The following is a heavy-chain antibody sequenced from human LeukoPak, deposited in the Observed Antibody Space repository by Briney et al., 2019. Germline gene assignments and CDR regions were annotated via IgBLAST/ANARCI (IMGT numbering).Heavy chain of an antibody. J-gene: IGHJ4*02. V-gene: IGHV3-23*01. CDR1: GFTFSSYA. CDR2: ISGSGGST. CDR3: AKDPATLRGYFDY. Sequence: GGSLRLSCAASGFTFSSYAMSWVRQAPGKGLEWVSAISGSGGSTYYADSVKGRFTISRDNTKNTLYLQINSLRAEDTAVYYCAKDPATLRGYFDYWGQGTMVTVSS.